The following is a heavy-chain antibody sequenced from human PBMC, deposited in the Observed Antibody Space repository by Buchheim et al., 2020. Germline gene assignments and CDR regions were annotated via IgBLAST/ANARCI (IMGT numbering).Heavy chain of an antibody. J-gene: IGHJ6*02. CDR1: GGSFSGYY. CDR3: ARGVKYYYYYGMDV. CDR2: INHSGST. Sequence: QVQLQQWGAGLLKPSETLSLTCAVYGGSFSGYYWSWIRQPPGKGLEWIGEINHSGSTNYNPSLKSRVTISVNTSKNQFSLKLSSVTAADTAVYYCARGVKYYYYYGMDVWGQGTT. V-gene: IGHV4-34*01.